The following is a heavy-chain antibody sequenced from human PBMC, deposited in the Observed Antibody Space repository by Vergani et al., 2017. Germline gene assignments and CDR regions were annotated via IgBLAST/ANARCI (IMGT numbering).Heavy chain of an antibody. Sequence: EVQLVQSGAEVKKPGESRTISCKGSGYSFTSYWIAWVRQMPGKGLEGMGIIYPGDSDTRYSPSFQGQVTISADRSISTAYLQWSSLKASDTAMYYCARLVDSSGSQTTQSDYWGQGTLVTVSS. V-gene: IGHV5-51*03. CDR2: IYPGDSDT. CDR3: ARLVDSSGSQTTQSDY. J-gene: IGHJ4*02. CDR1: GYSFTSYW. D-gene: IGHD3-22*01.